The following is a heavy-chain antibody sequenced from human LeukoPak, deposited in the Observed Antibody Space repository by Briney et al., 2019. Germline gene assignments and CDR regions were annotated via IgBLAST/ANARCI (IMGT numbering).Heavy chain of an antibody. J-gene: IGHJ4*02. V-gene: IGHV3-23*01. CDR1: GFTFSSYA. CDR3: AKDRALLWFGELSIRSDY. D-gene: IGHD3-10*01. CDR2: ISGSGGST. Sequence: GGSLRLSCAASGFTFSSYAMSWVRQAPGKGLEWVSAISGSGGSTYYADSVKGRFTISRDNSKNTLYLQMNSLRAEDTAVYYCAKDRALLWFGELSIRSDYRGQGTLVTVSS.